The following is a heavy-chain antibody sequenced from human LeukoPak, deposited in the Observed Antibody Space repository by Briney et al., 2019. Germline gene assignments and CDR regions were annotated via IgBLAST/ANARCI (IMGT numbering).Heavy chain of an antibody. Sequence: ASVKVSCKASGGTFSSYAISWVRQAPGQGLEWMGGIIPIFGTANYAQKFQGRVTITADESTSTAYMELSSLRSEDTAVYYCARTVPAAMSSNWFDPWGQGTLVTVSS. J-gene: IGHJ5*02. CDR3: ARTVPAAMSSNWFDP. CDR2: IIPIFGTA. CDR1: GGTFSSYA. D-gene: IGHD2-2*01. V-gene: IGHV1-69*13.